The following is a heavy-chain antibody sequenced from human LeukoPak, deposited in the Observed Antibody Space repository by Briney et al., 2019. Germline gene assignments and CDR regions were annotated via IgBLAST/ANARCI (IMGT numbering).Heavy chain of an antibody. CDR1: GGSIRGYY. Sequence: SETLSLTCTVSGGSIRGYYWSWIRQPPGKGLEWIGYIYYSGSTNYNPSLKSRVTMSVDTSTNQFSLRLSSVTAADTAVYYCAKGRDRDGNYFADDYWGQGTLVTVSS. V-gene: IGHV4-59*12. D-gene: IGHD4-17*01. CDR2: IYYSGST. J-gene: IGHJ4*02. CDR3: AKGRDRDGNYFADDY.